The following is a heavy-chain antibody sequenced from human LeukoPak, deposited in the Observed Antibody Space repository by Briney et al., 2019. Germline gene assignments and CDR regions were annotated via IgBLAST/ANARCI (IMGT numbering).Heavy chain of an antibody. CDR2: LSGSGITT. CDR3: AKGIYSSGWSYFDY. Sequence: TGGSLRLSCAASGFTFSNSAMSWVRQAPGKGPEWVSTLSGSGITTYYADSVKGRFTISRDNSKNTLYLQMNSLRAEDTVVYYCAKGIYSSGWSYFDYWGHGTLVTVSS. CDR1: GFTFSNSA. D-gene: IGHD6-19*01. V-gene: IGHV3-23*01. J-gene: IGHJ4*01.